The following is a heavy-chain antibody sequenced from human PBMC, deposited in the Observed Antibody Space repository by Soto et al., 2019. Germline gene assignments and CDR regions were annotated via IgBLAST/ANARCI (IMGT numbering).Heavy chain of an antibody. CDR3: PKRFLGWPWYSDL. J-gene: IGHJ2*01. Sequence: GGSLRHSCAASGLTFSSYGMRWVRQATGKGLEWVAVISYDGSNKYYADSVKGRFTISRDNSKNTLYLQMNSLRAEDTAVYYWPKRFLGWPWYSDLWAVAPWSPSPQ. CDR1: GLTFSSYG. CDR2: ISYDGSNK. V-gene: IGHV3-30*18. D-gene: IGHD3-3*01.